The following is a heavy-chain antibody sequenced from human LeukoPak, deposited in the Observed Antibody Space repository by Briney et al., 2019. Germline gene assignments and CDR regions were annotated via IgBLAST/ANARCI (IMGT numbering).Heavy chain of an antibody. V-gene: IGHV4-59*01. CDR3: ARDSNPRDYYYGMDV. D-gene: IGHD1-14*01. Sequence: PSETLPLTCTVSGGSISSYYWSWIRQPPGKGLEWIGYIYYSGSTNYNPSLKSRVTISVDTSKNQFSLKLSSVTAADTAVYYCARDSNPRDYYYGMDVWGQGTTVTVSS. CDR1: GGSISSYY. J-gene: IGHJ6*02. CDR2: IYYSGST.